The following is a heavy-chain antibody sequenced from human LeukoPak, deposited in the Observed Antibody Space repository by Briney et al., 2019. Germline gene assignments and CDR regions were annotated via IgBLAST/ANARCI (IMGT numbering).Heavy chain of an antibody. J-gene: IGHJ4*02. V-gene: IGHV4-34*01. CDR3: ARGPEAGYSYGEFDY. CDR2: INHSGSS. Sequence: SETLSLTCAVYGGSFSGYYCSWIRHPPGKGLEWIGEINHSGSSNYNPSLKSRVTISVDTSKNQFSLKLSSVTAADTAVYYCARGPEAGYSYGEFDYWGQGTLVTVSS. CDR1: GGSFSGYY. D-gene: IGHD5-18*01.